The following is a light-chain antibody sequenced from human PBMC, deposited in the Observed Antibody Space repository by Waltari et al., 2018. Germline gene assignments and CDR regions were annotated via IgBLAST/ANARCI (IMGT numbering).Light chain of an antibody. CDR2: SNN. Sequence: QSVLTQPPSASGTPGQTVTISCSGGNSNIGTNAVYWYQQLPGTAPKLLIYSNNQRPSGVPRRFSCSKSGTSAALAISGLQSQDEADYYCAAWDASLNAPWVFGGGTKLTVL. CDR1: NSNIGTNA. J-gene: IGLJ3*02. CDR3: AAWDASLNAPWV. V-gene: IGLV1-44*01.